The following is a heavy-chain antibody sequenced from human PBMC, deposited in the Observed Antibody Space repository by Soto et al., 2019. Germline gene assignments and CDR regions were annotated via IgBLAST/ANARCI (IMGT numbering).Heavy chain of an antibody. D-gene: IGHD2-2*01. Sequence: GGSLRLSCAASGFTFSSYWMHWVRQAPGKGLVWVSRINSDGSSTSYADSVKGRFTISRDNAKNTLYLQMNSLRAEDTAVYYCARVDKGYCSSTSCYVTAYFDYWGQGTLVTVSS. V-gene: IGHV3-74*01. CDR2: INSDGSST. CDR1: GFTFSSYW. CDR3: ARVDKGYCSSTSCYVTAYFDY. J-gene: IGHJ4*02.